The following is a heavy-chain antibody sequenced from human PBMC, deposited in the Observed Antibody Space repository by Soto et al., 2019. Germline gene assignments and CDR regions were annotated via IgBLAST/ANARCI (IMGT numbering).Heavy chain of an antibody. CDR3: ARDISGVWYSSGTYFDY. CDR2: ISAYNGNT. Sequence: ASVKVSCKASGYTFTSYGISWVRQAPGQGLEWMGWISAYNGNTNYAQKLQGRVTMTTDTSTSTAYMELRSLRSDDTAVYYCARDISGVWYSSGTYFDYWGQGTLVTVSS. J-gene: IGHJ4*02. CDR1: GYTFTSYG. D-gene: IGHD6-19*01. V-gene: IGHV1-18*01.